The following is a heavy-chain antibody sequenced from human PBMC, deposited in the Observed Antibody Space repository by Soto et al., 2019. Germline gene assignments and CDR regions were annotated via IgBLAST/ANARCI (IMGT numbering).Heavy chain of an antibody. V-gene: IGHV1-69*13. CDR1: GGTFSSYA. CDR3: ARDTLSSYGWLQLIGAY. CDR2: IIPIFGTA. D-gene: IGHD5-12*01. J-gene: IGHJ4*02. Sequence: ASVKVSCKASGGTFSSYAISWVRQAPGQGLEWMGGIIPIFGTANYAQKFQGRVTITADESTSTAYMELSSLRSEDTAVYYCARDTLSSYGWLQLIGAYWGQGTLVTVSS.